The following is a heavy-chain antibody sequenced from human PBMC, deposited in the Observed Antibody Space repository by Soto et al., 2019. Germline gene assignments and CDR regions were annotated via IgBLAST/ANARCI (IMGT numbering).Heavy chain of an antibody. CDR1: GGSISSSSYY. CDR2: IYYSGST. Sequence: SETLSLTCTVSGGSISSSSYYWGWIRQPPGKGLEWIGSIYYSGSTYYNPSLKSRVTISVDTSKNQFSLKLSSVTAADTAVYYCARDNSGSYYVFDYWGQGTLVTVPS. CDR3: ARDNSGSYYVFDY. V-gene: IGHV4-39*02. J-gene: IGHJ4*02. D-gene: IGHD1-26*01.